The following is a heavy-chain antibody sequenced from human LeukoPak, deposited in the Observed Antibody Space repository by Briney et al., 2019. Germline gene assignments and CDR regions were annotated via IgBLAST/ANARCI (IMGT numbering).Heavy chain of an antibody. Sequence: SETLSLTCTVSGGSISSYYWSWIRQPPGKGLEWIGYIYYSGSTNYNPSLKSRVTISVDTSKNQFSLKLSSVTAADTAVYYCASTIAAAGIAPNYYYYGMDVWGQGTTVTVSS. CDR3: ASTIAAAGIAPNYYYYGMDV. V-gene: IGHV4-59*01. CDR2: IYYSGST. J-gene: IGHJ6*02. D-gene: IGHD6-13*01. CDR1: GGSISSYY.